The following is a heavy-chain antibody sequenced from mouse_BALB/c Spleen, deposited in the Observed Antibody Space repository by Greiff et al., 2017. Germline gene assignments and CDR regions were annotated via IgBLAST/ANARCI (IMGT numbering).Heavy chain of an antibody. Sequence: EVQVVESGGGLVKPGGSLKLSCAASGFTFSSYAMSWVRQTPEKRLEWVATISSGGSYTYYPDSVKGRFTISRDNAKNTLYLQMSSLRSEDTAMYYCAKQEIDGYYWFAYWGQGTLVTVSA. V-gene: IGHV5-9-3*01. CDR3: AKQEIDGYYWFAY. D-gene: IGHD2-3*01. J-gene: IGHJ3*01. CDR2: ISSGGSYT. CDR1: GFTFSSYA.